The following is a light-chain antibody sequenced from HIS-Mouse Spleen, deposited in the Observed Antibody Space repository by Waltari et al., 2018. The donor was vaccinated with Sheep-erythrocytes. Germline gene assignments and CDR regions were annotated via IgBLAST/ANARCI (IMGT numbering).Light chain of an antibody. CDR2: ADS. V-gene: IGLV3-21*02. J-gene: IGLJ2*01. CDR1: NIGRKS. Sequence: SYVLTQPPSVSVAPGQTARITCGGNNIGRKSVHWYQQKPGQAPVLVVYADSDRPSGIAGRFSGSNSGNTATLTISRVEAGDEADDYCQVWDSSSDHVVFGGGTKLTVL. CDR3: QVWDSSSDHVV.